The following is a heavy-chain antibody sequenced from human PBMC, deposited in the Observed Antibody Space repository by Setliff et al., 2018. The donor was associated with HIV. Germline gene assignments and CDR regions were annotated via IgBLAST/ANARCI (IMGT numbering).Heavy chain of an antibody. CDR2: MSTGGGIK. CDR1: GFTFSRCG. V-gene: IGHV3-30*03. D-gene: IGHD1-26*01. Sequence: GGSLRLSCAASGFTFSRCGMHWVRQAPGKGLEWVAVMSTGGGIKICADSVKGRFTISRDNSRNTLFLQMNNLRPEDTATYYCVRDPIEGSPDYFDYWGQGALVTVSS. CDR3: VRDPIEGSPDYFDY. J-gene: IGHJ4*02.